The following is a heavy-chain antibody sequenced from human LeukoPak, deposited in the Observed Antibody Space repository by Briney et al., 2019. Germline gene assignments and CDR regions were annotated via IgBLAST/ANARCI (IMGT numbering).Heavy chain of an antibody. CDR1: GGSISSSSYY. D-gene: IGHD1-26*01. CDR2: IYYSGST. Sequence: SETLSLTCTVSGGSISSSSYYWGWIRQPPGKGLEWIGSIYYSGSTYYNPSLKSRVTISVDTSKNQFSLKLSSVTAADTAVYYCARQKVSGSYYGDYFDYWGQGALVTVSS. J-gene: IGHJ4*02. CDR3: ARQKVSGSYYGDYFDY. V-gene: IGHV4-39*01.